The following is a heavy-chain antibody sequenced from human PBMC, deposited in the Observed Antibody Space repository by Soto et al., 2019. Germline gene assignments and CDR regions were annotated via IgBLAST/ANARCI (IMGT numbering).Heavy chain of an antibody. Sequence: GGSLNLSCAASGYPYSSYQMNLVRQAHGKGLEWVSYISSSGSTIYYADSVKGRFTISRDNAKNSLYLQMNSLRAEDTAVYYCARLSSSWYDDDWFDPWGQGTLVTGSA. CDR3: ARLSSSWYDDDWFDP. V-gene: IGHV3-48*03. CDR1: GYPYSSYQ. D-gene: IGHD6-13*01. CDR2: ISSSGSTI. J-gene: IGHJ5*02.